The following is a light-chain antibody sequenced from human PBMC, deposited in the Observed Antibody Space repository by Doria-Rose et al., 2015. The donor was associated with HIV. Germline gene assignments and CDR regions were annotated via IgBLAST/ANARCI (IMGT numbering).Light chain of an antibody. CDR3: QQYGSSPGT. CDR2: GAS. Sequence: TRSPGTLSLSPGERATLSCRASQTVSSSYLAWYQQKSGQAPRLLIYGASSRATGIPDRFSGSGSGTDFTLTISGLEPEDFAVYYCQQYGSSPGTFGQGTKLEIK. V-gene: IGKV3-20*01. J-gene: IGKJ2*02. CDR1: QTVSSSY.